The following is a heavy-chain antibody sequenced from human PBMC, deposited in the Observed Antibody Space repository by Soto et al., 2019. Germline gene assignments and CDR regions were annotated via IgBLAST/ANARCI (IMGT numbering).Heavy chain of an antibody. D-gene: IGHD3-16*02. CDR3: AIFFQAEDGIRDTVTVSAFLLNRSSDL. Sequence: PGKGLEWVSAISGSGGSTYYADSVKGRFTISRDNSQTTLYLQMNSLRAEDTAVYYCAIFFQAEDGIRDTVTVSAFLLNRSSDL. CDR2: ISGSGGST. J-gene: IGHJ2*01. V-gene: IGHV3-23*01.